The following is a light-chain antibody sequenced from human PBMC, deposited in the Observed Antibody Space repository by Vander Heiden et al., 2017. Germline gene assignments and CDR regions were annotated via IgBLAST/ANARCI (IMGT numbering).Light chain of an antibody. V-gene: IGKV1-39*01. CDR2: AAS. Sequence: DIQMTQSPSFLSASVGDRVTITCRASQAISSYLIWYQQKPGKAPKLLIYAASSLQSGVPSRFSGSCSGTDFTLTISSLQPEDFATYYCQQSYSTPRTFGQGTRVEIK. J-gene: IGKJ1*01. CDR3: QQSYSTPRT. CDR1: QAISSY.